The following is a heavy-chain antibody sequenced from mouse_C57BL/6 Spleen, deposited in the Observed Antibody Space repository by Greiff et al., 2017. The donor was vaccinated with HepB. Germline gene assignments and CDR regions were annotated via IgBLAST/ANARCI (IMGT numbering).Heavy chain of an antibody. J-gene: IGHJ4*01. D-gene: IGHD2-4*01. CDR2: IYPGSGST. Sequence: QVQLQQSGAELVKPGASVKMSCKASGYTFTSYWITWVKQRPGQGLEWIGDIYPGSGSTNYNEKFKSKATLTVDTSSSTAYMQLSSLTSEDSAVYYCARRRLRQDYAMDYWGQGTSVTVSS. CDR1: GYTFTSYW. CDR3: ARRRLRQDYAMDY. V-gene: IGHV1-55*01.